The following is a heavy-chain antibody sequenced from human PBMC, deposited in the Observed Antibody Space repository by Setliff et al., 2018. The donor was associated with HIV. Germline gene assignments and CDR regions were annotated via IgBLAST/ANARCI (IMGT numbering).Heavy chain of an antibody. CDR1: GASISIGYY. CDR3: ARGDGYRSNDAYYDTGMDV. CDR2: IYNSGYS. D-gene: IGHD5-12*01. Sequence: ASETLSLTCKVSGASISIGYYWSWVRQPPGKGLEWIGYIYNSGYSNSKPSLKSRVTMSLDTSKNQFSLELTSVTAADTAVYFCARGDGYRSNDAYYDTGMDVWGQGITVTVSS. J-gene: IGHJ6*02. V-gene: IGHV4-61*01.